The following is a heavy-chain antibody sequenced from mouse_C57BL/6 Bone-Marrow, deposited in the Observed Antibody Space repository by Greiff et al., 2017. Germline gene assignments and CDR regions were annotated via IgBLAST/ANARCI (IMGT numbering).Heavy chain of an antibody. J-gene: IGHJ4*01. CDR3: AVLLRYYYAMDY. V-gene: IGHV5-15*01. CDR2: LRNLAYSI. CDR1: GFTFSDYG. Sequence: EVQLVESGGGLVQPGGSLKLSCAASGFTFSDYGMAWVRQAPRKGPEWVAFLRNLAYSIYYADTVTGRFTISIENAKNTLYLEMSSLRSEDTAMYYCAVLLRYYYAMDYWGQGTSVTVSS. D-gene: IGHD1-1*01.